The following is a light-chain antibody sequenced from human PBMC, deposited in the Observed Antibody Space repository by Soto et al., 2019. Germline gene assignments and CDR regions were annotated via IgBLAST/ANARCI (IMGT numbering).Light chain of an antibody. CDR1: QSVRDN. V-gene: IGKV3-11*01. CDR2: RAS. Sequence: EILLTQSPGALAVSPGEVATLSCRASQSVRDNLAWYQQKPGQAPRLLIYRASIRATGVPARFSGSGSGTDFTLTISSLEPEDFAVYYCQQRSNWPITFGQGTRLEIK. CDR3: QQRSNWPIT. J-gene: IGKJ5*01.